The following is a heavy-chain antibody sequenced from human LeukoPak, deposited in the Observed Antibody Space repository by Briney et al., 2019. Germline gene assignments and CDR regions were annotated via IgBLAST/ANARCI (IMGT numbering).Heavy chain of an antibody. CDR2: IASGFQT. CDR1: GFTLGSHD. D-gene: IGHD5-18*01. J-gene: IGHJ4*02. Sequence: PGGSLRLSCTASGFTLGSHDMHWVRQTTGEGLEWVAAIASGFQTFYAGSVKGRFTVSREDAKNSLYLQMSSLRAGDTAVYYCVREARGYHYTYFDYWGQGTLVTVSS. CDR3: VREARGYHYTYFDY. V-gene: IGHV3-13*01.